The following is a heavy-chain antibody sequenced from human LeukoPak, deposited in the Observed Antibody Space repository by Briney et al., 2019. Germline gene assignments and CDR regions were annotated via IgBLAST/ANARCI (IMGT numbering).Heavy chain of an antibody. J-gene: IGHJ4*02. V-gene: IGHV3-30*03. D-gene: IGHD4/OR15-4a*01. CDR2: ISFDGSIK. Sequence: PGRSLRLSCAASGFTFSTYGMHWVRRAPGKGLEWVAIISFDGSIKYQADSVKGRFTISRDDSKNTLYLQMNSLRAEDTAVYYCARDRSANSRVYYFDYWGQGTLVTVSS. CDR3: ARDRSANSRVYYFDY. CDR1: GFTFSTYG.